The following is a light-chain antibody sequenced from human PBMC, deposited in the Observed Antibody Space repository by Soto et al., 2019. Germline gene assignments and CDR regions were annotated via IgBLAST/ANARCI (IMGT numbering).Light chain of an antibody. Sequence: DIQMTQSPSTLSASVGDRVTITCRASQTISTWLAWYQQKPGKAPNLLIYDASTLEGGVPSRFSGSGSGTEITLTIGSLQPDDFATYYCQHYNSYSITFGQGTRLEIK. V-gene: IGKV1-5*01. CDR2: DAS. CDR1: QTISTW. J-gene: IGKJ5*01. CDR3: QHYNSYSIT.